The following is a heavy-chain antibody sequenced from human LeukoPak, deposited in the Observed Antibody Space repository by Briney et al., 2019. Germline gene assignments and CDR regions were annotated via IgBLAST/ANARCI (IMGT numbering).Heavy chain of an antibody. J-gene: IGHJ5*02. CDR1: GGSISGYY. Sequence: SETLSLTCTVSGGSISGYYWSWIRLPPGKGLEYIGYIHYSGSTTYNPSLKSRVTISVDTSKNQFSLKMNSVTAADTAVYYCARDGYSSGWFGHWFDPWGQGTLVTVSS. D-gene: IGHD6-19*01. CDR3: ARDGYSSGWFGHWFDP. CDR2: IHYSGST. V-gene: IGHV4-59*12.